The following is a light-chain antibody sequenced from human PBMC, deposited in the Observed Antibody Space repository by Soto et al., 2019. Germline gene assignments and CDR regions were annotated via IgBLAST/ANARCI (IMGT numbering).Light chain of an antibody. CDR2: AAS. J-gene: IGKJ1*01. CDR1: QGISSY. Sequence: ALRMTQSPSSLSASTGDRVTITCRASQGISSYLAWYQQKPGKAPKLLIYAASTLQSGVPSRFSGSGSGTDFTLTISCLQSEDFATYYCQQYYSYGWTFGQGTKVEIK. CDR3: QQYYSYGWT. V-gene: IGKV1-8*01.